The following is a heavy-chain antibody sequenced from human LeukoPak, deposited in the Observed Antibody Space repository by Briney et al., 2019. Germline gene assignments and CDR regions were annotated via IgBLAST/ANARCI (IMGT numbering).Heavy chain of an antibody. J-gene: IGHJ4*02. CDR1: GFTFSSYS. V-gene: IGHV3-21*01. D-gene: IGHD5-18*01. Sequence: GSLRLSCAASGFTFSSYSMDWVRQAPGKGLEWVSSISSSSSYIYYADSVKGRFTISRDNAKNSLYLQMHSLRAEDTAVYYCAKDPTAMVTGGDYWGQGTLVTVSS. CDR3: AKDPTAMVTGGDY. CDR2: ISSSSSYI.